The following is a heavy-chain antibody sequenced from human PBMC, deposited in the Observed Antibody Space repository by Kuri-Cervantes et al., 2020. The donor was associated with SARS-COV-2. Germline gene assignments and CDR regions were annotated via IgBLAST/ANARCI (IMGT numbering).Heavy chain of an antibody. Sequence: GESLKISCAASGFTFSSYSMNWVRQAPGKGLEWVSYISGSSSTIYYADSVKGRFTISRDNSKNTLYLQMNSLRAEDTAVYYCARGYSYGPVNYWGQGTLVTVSS. CDR2: ISGSSSTI. CDR1: GFTFSSYS. CDR3: ARGYSYGPVNY. J-gene: IGHJ4*02. V-gene: IGHV3-48*01. D-gene: IGHD5-18*01.